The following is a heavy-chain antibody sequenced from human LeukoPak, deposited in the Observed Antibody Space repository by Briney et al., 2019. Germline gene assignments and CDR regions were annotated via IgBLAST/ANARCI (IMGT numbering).Heavy chain of an antibody. Sequence: GGSLRLSCAASGFTFSSYSMNWVRQAPGKGLEWVSSISSSSSYIYYADSGKGRFTISRDNAKNSLYLQMNSLRAEDTAVYYCARVRGGYSYGPIAYWGQGTLVTVSS. CDR2: ISSSSSYI. J-gene: IGHJ4*02. CDR3: ARVRGGYSYGPIAY. V-gene: IGHV3-21*01. CDR1: GFTFSSYS. D-gene: IGHD5-18*01.